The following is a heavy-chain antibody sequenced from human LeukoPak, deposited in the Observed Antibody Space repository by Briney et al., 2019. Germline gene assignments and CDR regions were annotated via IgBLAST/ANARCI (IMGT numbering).Heavy chain of an antibody. CDR2: IYYSGTT. D-gene: IGHD6-13*01. CDR1: GFTFDDYG. Sequence: LSCAASGFTFDDYGMSWVRQAPGKGLEWIGYIYYSGTTNYNPSLKSRVTISVDTSKNQFSLKLNSVTAADTAVYYCARGVYIAAAQYGYWGQGTLVTVSS. J-gene: IGHJ4*02. CDR3: ARGVYIAAAQYGY. V-gene: IGHV4-59*01.